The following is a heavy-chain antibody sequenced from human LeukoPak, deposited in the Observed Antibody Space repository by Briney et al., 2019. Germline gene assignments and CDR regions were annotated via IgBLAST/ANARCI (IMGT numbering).Heavy chain of an antibody. V-gene: IGHV3-30*18. Sequence: GGSLGLSCVASGFTFSSQGMHWVRQAPGKGLEWVAIMSQDGSNKYYADSVKGRFTISRDNSKNTLYLQMNSLRAEDTAVYYCAKAGGVYSSPFDPWGQGTLVTVSS. D-gene: IGHD6-13*01. J-gene: IGHJ5*02. CDR2: MSQDGSNK. CDR1: GFTFSSQG. CDR3: AKAGGVYSSPFDP.